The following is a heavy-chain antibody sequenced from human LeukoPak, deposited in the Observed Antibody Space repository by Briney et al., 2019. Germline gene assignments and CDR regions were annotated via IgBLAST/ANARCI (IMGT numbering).Heavy chain of an antibody. V-gene: IGHV3-30*01. CDR1: GFTFSSYA. CDR3: ARDGRTDQNYYYYMDV. Sequence: GGSLRLSCAASGFTFSSYAMHWVRQAPGKGLEWVAVISYDGSNNYYADSVKGRFTISRDNSKNTLYLQMNSLRAEDTAVYYCARDGRTDQNYYYYMDVWGKGTTVTVSS. J-gene: IGHJ6*03. D-gene: IGHD2-15*01. CDR2: ISYDGSNN.